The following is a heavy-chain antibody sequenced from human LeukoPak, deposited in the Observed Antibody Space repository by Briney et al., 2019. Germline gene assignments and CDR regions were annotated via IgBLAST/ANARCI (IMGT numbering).Heavy chain of an antibody. CDR1: GYTFTGYY. CDR2: INPNSGGT. Sequence: ASVKVSCKASGYTFTGYYMHWGRQAPEQGLEWMGRINPNSGGTNYAQKFRGKVTMTRDTSTITPYMEPSRLRSDDTAVYYCASGVVAATMSTYHWGQGTLVTVSS. V-gene: IGHV1-2*06. J-gene: IGHJ5*02. D-gene: IGHD2-15*01. CDR3: ASGVVAATMSTYH.